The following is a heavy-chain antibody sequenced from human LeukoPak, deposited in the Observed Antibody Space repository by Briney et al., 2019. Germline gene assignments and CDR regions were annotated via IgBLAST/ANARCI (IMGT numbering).Heavy chain of an antibody. Sequence: GGSLRLSCAASGFTISSNYMSWVRQAPGKGLEWVSVIYSGGSTYYADSVKGRFTISRDNSKNTLYLQMNSLRAEDTAVYYCARDPIGSNPEEDYWGQGTLVTVSS. CDR2: IYSGGST. CDR1: GFTISSNY. D-gene: IGHD4-23*01. V-gene: IGHV3-66*02. J-gene: IGHJ4*02. CDR3: ARDPIGSNPEEDY.